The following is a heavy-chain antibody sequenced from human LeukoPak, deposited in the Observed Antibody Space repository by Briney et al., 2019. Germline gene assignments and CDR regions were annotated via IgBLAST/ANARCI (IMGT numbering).Heavy chain of an antibody. CDR2: INQDGSER. J-gene: IGHJ4*02. CDR3: ATHSDWRFDY. D-gene: IGHD6-19*01. CDR1: GFTFSSYW. V-gene: IGHV3-7*01. Sequence: GGSLRLSCAASGFTFSSYWMSWVRQAPGKGLGWVANINQDGSERNYVDSVKGRFTISRDNAKSSVFLQMNSLGAEDTAVYYCATHSDWRFDYWGQGTLVSVSS.